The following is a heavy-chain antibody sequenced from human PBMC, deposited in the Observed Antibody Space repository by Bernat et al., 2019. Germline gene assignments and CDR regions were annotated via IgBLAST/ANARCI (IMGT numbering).Heavy chain of an antibody. D-gene: IGHD6-19*01. V-gene: IGHV1-18*01. CDR2: SSAYNGNT. CDR1: GYTFTSYG. Sequence: QVQLVQSGAEVKKPGASVKVSCKASGYTFTSYGISWVRQAPGQGLEWMGWSSAYNGNTNYAQKLQGRVTMTTDTSTSTAYMELRSLRADDTAVYYWARDSRYSSGPWPLDYWGQGTLVTVSS. CDR3: ARDSRYSSGPWPLDY. J-gene: IGHJ4*02.